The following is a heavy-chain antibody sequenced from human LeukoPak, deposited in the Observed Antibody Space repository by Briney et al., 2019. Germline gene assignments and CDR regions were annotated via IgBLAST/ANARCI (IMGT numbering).Heavy chain of an antibody. CDR3: ARGYSYFDY. CDR1: GFTFSSYA. Sequence: GGSLRLSCAASGFTFSSYAMHWVRQAPGKGLEWVAVISYDGSNKYYADSVKGRFTISRDNSKNTLYLQMNSLRAEDTAVYYCARGYSYFDYWGQGTLVTVSP. CDR2: ISYDGSNK. D-gene: IGHD2-21*01. V-gene: IGHV3-30*04. J-gene: IGHJ4*02.